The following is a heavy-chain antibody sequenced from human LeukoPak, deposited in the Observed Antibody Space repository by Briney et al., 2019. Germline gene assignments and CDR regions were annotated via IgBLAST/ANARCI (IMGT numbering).Heavy chain of an antibody. Sequence: GGSLRLSCSASGFTFSSYAMHWVRQAPGKGLEYVSSISSNGGRTYYADSVKGRFTISRDNSKNTLYLQMSSLRAEDTAVYYCVKGFDTAMAYFDYRGQGTLVTVSS. J-gene: IGHJ4*02. V-gene: IGHV3-64D*09. CDR2: ISSNGGRT. D-gene: IGHD5-18*01. CDR3: VKGFDTAMAYFDY. CDR1: GFTFSSYA.